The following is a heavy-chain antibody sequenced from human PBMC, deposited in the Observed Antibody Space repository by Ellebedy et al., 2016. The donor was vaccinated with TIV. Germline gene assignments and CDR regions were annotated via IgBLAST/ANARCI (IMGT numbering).Heavy chain of an antibody. CDR2: ILYDGSNK. V-gene: IGHV3-30*03. CDR1: GFTFSSYG. Sequence: GESLKISCAASGFTFSSYGMHWVRQAPGKGLEWVAVILYDGSNKYYADSVKGRFTISRDNSKNTLYLQMNSLRAEDTAVYYCARDEVYSSSWYAYYYYGMDVWGQGTTVTVSS. D-gene: IGHD6-13*01. CDR3: ARDEVYSSSWYAYYYYGMDV. J-gene: IGHJ6*02.